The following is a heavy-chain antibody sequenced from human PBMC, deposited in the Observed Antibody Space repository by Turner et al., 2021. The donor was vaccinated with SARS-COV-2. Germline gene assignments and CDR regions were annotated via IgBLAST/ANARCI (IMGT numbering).Heavy chain of an antibody. CDR3: AKDGAPFLLYFGEPTFYFDY. J-gene: IGHJ4*02. D-gene: IGHD3-10*01. Sequence: QVPLVESGGGLVQPGRSLRLSCAASGFTFSSYGMPWVRQAPGKGLEWVAVISYDGSNKYYADSVKGRFTISRDNSKNTLYLQMNSLRAEDTAVYYCAKDGAPFLLYFGEPTFYFDYWGQGTLVTVSS. V-gene: IGHV3-30*18. CDR1: GFTFSSYG. CDR2: ISYDGSNK.